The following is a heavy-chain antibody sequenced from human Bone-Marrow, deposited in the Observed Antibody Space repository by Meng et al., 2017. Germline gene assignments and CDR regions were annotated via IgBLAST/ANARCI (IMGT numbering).Heavy chain of an antibody. Sequence: GESLKISCAASGFTFSSYEMNWVRQAPGKGLEWVSYISSSGSTIYYADSVKGRFTISRDNAKNSLYLQMNSLRAEDTAVYYCARSTYYYGSGSYFLLSSYYYYGMDVWGQGTTVTVSS. CDR3: ARSTYYYGSGSYFLLSSYYYYGMDV. CDR2: ISSSGSTI. J-gene: IGHJ6*02. V-gene: IGHV3-48*03. CDR1: GFTFSSYE. D-gene: IGHD3-10*01.